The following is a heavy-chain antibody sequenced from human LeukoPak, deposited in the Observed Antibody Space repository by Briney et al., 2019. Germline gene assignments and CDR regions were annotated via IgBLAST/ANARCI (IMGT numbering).Heavy chain of an antibody. J-gene: IGHJ4*02. V-gene: IGHV4-59*01. CDR1: GASIGGYY. D-gene: IGHD5-12*01. CDR3: ARADGRLATDIDY. Sequence: PSETLSLTCTVSGASIGGYYWSWIRQPPGKGLEWIGYIYYSGSTNYNPSLKSRVTISVDTSKNEFSLRLSSVTAADTAVYYCARADGRLATDIDYWGQGTLVTVSS. CDR2: IYYSGST.